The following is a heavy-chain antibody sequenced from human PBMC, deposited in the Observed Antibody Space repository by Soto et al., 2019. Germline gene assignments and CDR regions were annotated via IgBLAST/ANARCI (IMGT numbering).Heavy chain of an antibody. CDR2: IYYSGKT. CDR3: ARDKITGLFDY. J-gene: IGHJ4*02. CDR1: GGSISSSSYY. V-gene: IGHV4-39*02. D-gene: IGHD2-8*02. Sequence: LSLTCTVSGGSISSSSYYWGWIRQPPGKGLEWIGSIYYSGKTYYNPSLKSRVTISVDTSKNQFSLKLTSVTAADTAVYYCARDKITGLFDYWGQGTLVTVSS.